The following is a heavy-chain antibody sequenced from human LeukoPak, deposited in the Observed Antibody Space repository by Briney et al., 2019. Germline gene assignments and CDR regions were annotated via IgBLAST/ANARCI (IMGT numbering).Heavy chain of an antibody. CDR2: TYAGDFDT. CDR3: ARPGRGNSYFDY. J-gene: IGHJ4*02. V-gene: IGHV5-51*01. CDR1: GYSFSTHW. D-gene: IGHD4-23*01. Sequence: GESLKISCKGSGYSFSTHWIGWVRQMPGKGLEWLGITYAGDFDTRYSPSFQGQVTISVDRSINTAYLQWNSLKASDTAIYYCARPGRGNSYFDYWGQEALVTVSS.